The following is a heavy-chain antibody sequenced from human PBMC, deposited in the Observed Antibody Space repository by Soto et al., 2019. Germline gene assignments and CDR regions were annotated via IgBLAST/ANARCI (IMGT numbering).Heavy chain of an antibody. CDR3: AKADGEQWLLPHLDK. CDR1: GFNFKKFA. J-gene: IGHJ4*02. Sequence: EVHLLESGGGVVQPGGSLRLSCVASGFNFKKFAMSWVRQAPGEGLEWVSGISCGGGSTSYADSVKGRFSIARDDSTNTLSLQMNSLRVEDTAQYYCAKADGEQWLLPHLDKWGQGTMVTVS. V-gene: IGHV3-23*01. D-gene: IGHD6-19*01. CDR2: ISCGGGST.